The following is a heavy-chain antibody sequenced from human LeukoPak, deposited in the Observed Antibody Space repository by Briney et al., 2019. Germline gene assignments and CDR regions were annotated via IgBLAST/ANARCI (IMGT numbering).Heavy chain of an antibody. V-gene: IGHV3-23*01. Sequence: PGGSLRLSCAASGFPFSNSAMSWVRQAPGKGLEWVSTLSGSGITTYYADSVTGRFTISRDNSKNTLYLQMNSLRAEDTAVYYCAKGIYSSGWSYFDYWGHGTLVTVSS. J-gene: IGHJ4*01. D-gene: IGHD6-19*01. CDR2: LSGSGITT. CDR1: GFPFSNSA. CDR3: AKGIYSSGWSYFDY.